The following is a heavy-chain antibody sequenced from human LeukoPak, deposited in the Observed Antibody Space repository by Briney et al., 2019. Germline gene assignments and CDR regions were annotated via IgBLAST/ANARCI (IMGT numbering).Heavy chain of an antibody. Sequence: LSQTLSLTCAISGDSVSTASNAWYWIRQSPSRGLEWLGRTYYRSTWYNDYAVSVRGRITVNPDTSKNQFSLHLNSVTPEDTAVYYCARRLTQYDCFDPWGQGILVTVSS. V-gene: IGHV6-1*01. CDR2: TYYRSTWYN. CDR3: ARRLTQYDCFDP. CDR1: GDSVSTASNA. D-gene: IGHD2-2*01. J-gene: IGHJ5*02.